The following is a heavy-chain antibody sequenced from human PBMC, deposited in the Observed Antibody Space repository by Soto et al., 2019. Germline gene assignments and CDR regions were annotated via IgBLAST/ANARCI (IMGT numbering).Heavy chain of an antibody. Sequence: PGGSLRLSCAASGFTFSSYAMSWVRRAPGKGLEWVSAISGSGGSTYYADSVKGRFTISRDNSKNTLYLQMNSLRAEDTAVYYCAKDRFLEWLLYEPYFFDYWGQGTLVIVSS. J-gene: IGHJ4*02. CDR3: AKDRFLEWLLYEPYFFDY. CDR2: ISGSGGST. D-gene: IGHD3-3*01. V-gene: IGHV3-23*01. CDR1: GFTFSSYA.